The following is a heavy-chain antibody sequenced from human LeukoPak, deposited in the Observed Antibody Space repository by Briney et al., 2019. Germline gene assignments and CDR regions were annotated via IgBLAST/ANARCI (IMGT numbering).Heavy chain of an antibody. Sequence: PGGSLRLSCAASGFTFSSYAMSWVRQAPGKGLEWVSVIYSGGSTYHADSVKGRFTISRDNSKNTLYLQMNSLRAEDTAVYYCAREVSYYDFWSGYYHWFDPWGQGTLVTVSS. CDR1: GFTFSSYA. D-gene: IGHD3-3*01. J-gene: IGHJ5*02. CDR3: AREVSYYDFWSGYYHWFDP. CDR2: IYSGGST. V-gene: IGHV3-66*02.